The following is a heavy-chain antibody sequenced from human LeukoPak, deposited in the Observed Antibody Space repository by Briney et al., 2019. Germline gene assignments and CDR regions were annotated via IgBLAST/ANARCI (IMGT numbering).Heavy chain of an antibody. CDR1: GGSISSYY. CDR3: ARSIYDSSGYYG. CDR2: IYYSGST. V-gene: IGHV4-59*01. J-gene: IGHJ4*02. Sequence: SETLSLTCTVSGGSISSYYWSWIRQPPGKGLEWIGYIYYSGSTNYNPSLKSRVTISVDTSKNQFSLKLSSVTAADTAVHYCARSIYDSSGYYGWGQGTLVTVSS. D-gene: IGHD3-22*01.